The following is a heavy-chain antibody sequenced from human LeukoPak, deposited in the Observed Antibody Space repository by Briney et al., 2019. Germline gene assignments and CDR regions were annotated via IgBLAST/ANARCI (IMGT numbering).Heavy chain of an antibody. CDR2: IYYSGST. V-gene: IGHV4-59*08. CDR1: GGSISNYY. CDR3: ARHEKSSGWYYDY. Sequence: SETLSLTCTVSGGSISNYYWSWIRQPPGEGLDWIGYIYYSGSTNYNPSLKSRVTISVDTSRNQFSLKLSSVTAADTAVYYCARHEKSSGWYYDYWGQGTPVTVSS. D-gene: IGHD6-19*01. J-gene: IGHJ4*02.